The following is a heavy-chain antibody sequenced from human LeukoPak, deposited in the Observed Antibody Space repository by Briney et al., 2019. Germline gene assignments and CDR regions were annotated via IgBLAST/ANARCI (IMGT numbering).Heavy chain of an antibody. V-gene: IGHV3-21*01. CDR2: ISSSSSYI. D-gene: IGHD3-10*01. J-gene: IGHJ4*02. CDR3: ARDRLRGSYYPLDY. CDR1: GFTFSSYS. Sequence: GGSLRLSCAASGFTFSSYSMNWVRQAPGKGLEWVSSISSSSSYIYYADSVKGRFTISRDNAKNSLYLQMNSLRAEDTAVYYCARDRLRGSYYPLDYWGQGTLVTVSS.